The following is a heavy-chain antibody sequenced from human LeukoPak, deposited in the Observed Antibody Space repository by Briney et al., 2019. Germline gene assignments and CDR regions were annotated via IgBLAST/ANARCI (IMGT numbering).Heavy chain of an antibody. V-gene: IGHV4-34*01. CDR2: INHSGST. J-gene: IGHJ5*02. CDR3: ARGGISNWFDP. CDR1: GGSSSGYY. D-gene: IGHD2-15*01. Sequence: PSETLSLTCAVYGGSSSGYYWSWIRQPPGKGLEWIGEINHSGSTNYNPSLKSRVTISVDTSKNQFSLKLSSVTAADTAVYYCARGGISNWFDPWGQGTLVTVSS.